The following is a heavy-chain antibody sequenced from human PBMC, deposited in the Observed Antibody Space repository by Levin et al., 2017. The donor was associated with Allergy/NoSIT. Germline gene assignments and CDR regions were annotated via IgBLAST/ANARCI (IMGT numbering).Heavy chain of an antibody. J-gene: IGHJ5*02. CDR2: FYYSGST. CDR3: ARMSPIFGVVISLSWFDP. D-gene: IGHD3-3*01. Sequence: SQTLSLTCTVSGGSISSYYWSWIRQPPGKGLEWIGYFYYSGSTNYNPSLKSRVTISVDTSKNQFSLKLSSVTAADTAVYYCARMSPIFGVVISLSWFDPWGQGTLVTVSS. V-gene: IGHV4-59*01. CDR1: GGSISSYY.